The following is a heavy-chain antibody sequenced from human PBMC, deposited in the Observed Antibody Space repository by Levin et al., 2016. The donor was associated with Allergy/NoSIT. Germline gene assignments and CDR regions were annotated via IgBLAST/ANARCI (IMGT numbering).Heavy chain of an antibody. D-gene: IGHD5-18*01. J-gene: IGHJ6*02. CDR3: AREGYSYGSGLRGYYYGMDV. CDR2: INHSGST. Sequence: RQAPGKGLEWIGEINHSGSTNYNPSLKSRVTISVDTSKNQFSLKLSSVTAADTAVYYCAREGYSYGSGLRGYYYGMDVWGQGTTVTVSS. V-gene: IGHV4-34*13.